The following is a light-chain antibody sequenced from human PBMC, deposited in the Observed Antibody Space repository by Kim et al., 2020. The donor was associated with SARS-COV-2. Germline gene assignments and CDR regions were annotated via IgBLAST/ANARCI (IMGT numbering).Light chain of an antibody. CDR3: QHLNSYPLT. J-gene: IGKJ4*01. CDR1: QGMSSY. CDR2: AAA. Sequence: ASVRDRDNSTCLASQGMSSYLAWYQQKPGKAPKLLIYAAATLQSGVPSRFSGSGSGTDFTLTISSLQPEYFSTYYCQHLNSYPLTFGGGTKVDIK. V-gene: IGKV1-9*01.